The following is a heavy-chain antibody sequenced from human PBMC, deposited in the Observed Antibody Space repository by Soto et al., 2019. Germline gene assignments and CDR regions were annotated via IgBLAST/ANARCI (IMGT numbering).Heavy chain of an antibody. CDR1: GFTFGDYA. CDR3: SCLGSSAPSPYYYGMDV. Sequence: GGSLRLSCTASGFTFGDYAMSWFRQAPGKGLEWVGFIRSKAYGGTTEYAASVKGRFTISRDDSKSIAYLQMNSLKTEDTAVYYCSCLGSSAPSPYYYGMDVWGQGTTVTVSS. J-gene: IGHJ6*02. CDR2: IRSKAYGGTT. D-gene: IGHD6-6*01. V-gene: IGHV3-49*03.